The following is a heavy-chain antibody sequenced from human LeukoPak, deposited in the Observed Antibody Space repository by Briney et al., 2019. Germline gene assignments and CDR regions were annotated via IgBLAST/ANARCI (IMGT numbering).Heavy chain of an antibody. CDR1: GYNFPIYW. V-gene: IGHV5-51*01. CDR3: ARTQDTAMAPFDY. J-gene: IGHJ4*02. Sequence: GESLKISCQGSGYNFPIYWIGWVRQMPGQGLEWMGIIYPDDSNTIYGPSFQGQVTISADKSINTAYLEWSSLKASDTAMYYCARTQDTAMAPFDYWGQGTLVTVSS. D-gene: IGHD5-18*01. CDR2: IYPDDSNT.